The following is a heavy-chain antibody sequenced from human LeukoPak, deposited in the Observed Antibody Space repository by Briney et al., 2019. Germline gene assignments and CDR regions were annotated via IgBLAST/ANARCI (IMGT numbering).Heavy chain of an antibody. V-gene: IGHV4-39*07. CDR1: GGSISIPSYS. D-gene: IGHD1-26*01. Sequence: KPSETLSLTCTVSGGSISIPSYSWGWVRQPPGKGLEWIGAIYYSESAYYNPSLQSRVTISVDTSNNQFSLKLSSVTAADTAVYYCARDNSGTYFKAFDVWGQGTVVTVSS. CDR2: IYYSESA. CDR3: ARDNSGTYFKAFDV. J-gene: IGHJ3*01.